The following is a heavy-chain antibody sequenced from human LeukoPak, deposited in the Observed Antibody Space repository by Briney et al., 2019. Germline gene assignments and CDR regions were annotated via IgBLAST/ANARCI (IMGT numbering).Heavy chain of an antibody. CDR3: ARRYCSSTSCYGDYYGMDV. D-gene: IGHD2-2*01. V-gene: IGHV3-48*03. CDR1: GFTFSSHE. Sequence: PGGSLRLSCAASGFTFSSHEMNWVRQAPGKGLEWVSYISSSGSTKKYADSVKGRFTTSRDNSKNSLYLQLNSRRAEDPAVYYCARRYCSSTSCYGDYYGMDVWGQGTTVTVSS. CDR2: ISSSGSTK. J-gene: IGHJ6*02.